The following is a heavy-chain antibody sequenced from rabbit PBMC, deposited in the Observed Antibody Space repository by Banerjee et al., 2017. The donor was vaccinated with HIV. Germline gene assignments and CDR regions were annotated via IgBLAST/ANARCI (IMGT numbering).Heavy chain of an antibody. V-gene: IGHV1S45*01. CDR2: INTSSGNT. Sequence: QEQLEESGGDLVKPEGSLTLTCTASGFSFSNKYVMCWVRQAPGKGLEWIACINTSSGNTVYASWAKGRFTISKTSSTTVTLQMTSLTAADTATYFCAGNIGDSTYYYSFNLWGPGTLVTVS. D-gene: IGHD7-1*01. J-gene: IGHJ4*01. CDR1: GFSFSNKYV. CDR3: AGNIGDSTYYYSFNL.